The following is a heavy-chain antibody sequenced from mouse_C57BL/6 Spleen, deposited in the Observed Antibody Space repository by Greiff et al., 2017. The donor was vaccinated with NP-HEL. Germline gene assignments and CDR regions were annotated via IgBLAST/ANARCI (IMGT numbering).Heavy chain of an antibody. J-gene: IGHJ1*03. CDR1: GYTFTSYW. CDR2: IDPSDSYT. D-gene: IGHD1-1*01. V-gene: IGHV1-69*01. Sequence: QVQLQQPGAELVMPGASVKLSCKASGYTFTSYWMHWVKQRPGQGLEWIGEIDPSDSYTNYNQKFKGKSTLTVDKSSSTAYMQLSSLTSEDSAVYYCARWGGYGSSHHWYFDVWGTGTTVTVSS. CDR3: ARWGGYGSSHHWYFDV.